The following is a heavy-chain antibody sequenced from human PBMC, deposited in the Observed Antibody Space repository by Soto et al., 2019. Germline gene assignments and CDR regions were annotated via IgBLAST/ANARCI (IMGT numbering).Heavy chain of an antibody. CDR2: ISGSGGST. V-gene: IGHV3-23*01. CDR3: AKDRYSGYDLYDY. CDR1: GFTFSSYA. D-gene: IGHD5-12*01. J-gene: IGHJ4*02. Sequence: GVLRLSCAASGFTFSSYAMSWVRQAPGKGLEWVSAISGSGGSTYYADSVKGRFTISRDNSKNTLYLQMNSLRAEDTAVYYCAKDRYSGYDLYDYWGQGTLVTVSS.